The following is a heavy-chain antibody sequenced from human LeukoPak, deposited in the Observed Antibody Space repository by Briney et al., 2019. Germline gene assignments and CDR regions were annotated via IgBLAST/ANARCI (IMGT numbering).Heavy chain of an antibody. CDR1: GFTFSDYY. Sequence: GGSLRLSCVASGFTFSDYYMSWIRQAPGKGLEWLSYISTRGSTIYYADSVKGRFTISRDNAKNTLYLQMNSLRAEDTAVYYCASESGSYLGAFDIWGQGTMVTVSS. D-gene: IGHD1-26*01. CDR2: ISTRGSTI. V-gene: IGHV3-11*04. CDR3: ASESGSYLGAFDI. J-gene: IGHJ3*02.